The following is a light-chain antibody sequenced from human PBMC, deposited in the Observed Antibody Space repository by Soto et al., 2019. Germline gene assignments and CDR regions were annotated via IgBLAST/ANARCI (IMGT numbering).Light chain of an antibody. CDR2: AAT. CDR3: QQSYTSQQT. V-gene: IGKV1-39*01. Sequence: DIQMPQSPSSLSASVGDTVSITCRAGQTFNNYLNWYQHKPGKVPKLLIYAATALQSGVPSRFRAPASGKDFTPTIINVQPEDFGTYNCQQSYTSQQTFGQGTKLEI. CDR1: QTFNNY. J-gene: IGKJ2*01.